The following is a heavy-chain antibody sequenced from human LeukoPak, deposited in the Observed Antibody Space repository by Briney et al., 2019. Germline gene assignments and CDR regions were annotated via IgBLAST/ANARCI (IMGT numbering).Heavy chain of an antibody. D-gene: IGHD3-3*01. J-gene: IGHJ6*02. Sequence: GGSLRLSCAASGFTVSSNYMSWVRQAPGKGLEWVSVIYSGGSTYYADSVKGRFTISGDNSKNTLYLQMNSLRAEDTAVYYCAREGRTYYDFWSGSAYGMDVWGQGTTVTVSS. CDR1: GFTVSSNY. CDR2: IYSGGST. CDR3: AREGRTYYDFWSGSAYGMDV. V-gene: IGHV3-66*01.